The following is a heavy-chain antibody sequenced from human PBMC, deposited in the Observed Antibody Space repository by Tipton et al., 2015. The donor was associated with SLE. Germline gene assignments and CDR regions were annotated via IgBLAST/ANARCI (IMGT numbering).Heavy chain of an antibody. J-gene: IGHJ4*02. CDR1: GGSISSHY. Sequence: TLSLTCTVSGGSISSHYWSWIRQPPGKGLEWIGHISYSGTTNYNPSLKSRVTISVDTSKNQFSLKLSSVTAADTAVYYCARSAGYGSNWAHFDYWGQGTLVTVSS. CDR2: ISYSGTT. CDR3: ARSAGYGSNWAHFDY. D-gene: IGHD6-13*01. V-gene: IGHV4-59*11.